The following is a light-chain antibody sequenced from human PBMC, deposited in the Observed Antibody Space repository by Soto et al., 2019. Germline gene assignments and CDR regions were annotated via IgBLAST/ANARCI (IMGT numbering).Light chain of an antibody. J-gene: IGKJ3*01. CDR3: QQYYSSPVT. V-gene: IGKV4-1*01. Sequence: DIVMTQSPDSLAVSLGGRATINCKSSQNILYSSNNKNYLAWYQQKPGQPPKLLIYWASTRESGVPDRFSGSGSGTDFTLTISSLQAEDVAVYYCQQYYSSPVTFSPGTKVDIK. CDR2: WAS. CDR1: QNILYSSNNKNY.